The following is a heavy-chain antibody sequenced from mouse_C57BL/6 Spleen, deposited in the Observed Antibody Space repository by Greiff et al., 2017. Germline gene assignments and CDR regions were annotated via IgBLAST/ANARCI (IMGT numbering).Heavy chain of an antibody. CDR3: TKIYDGYYPYYFDY. Sequence: EVKLVESGTVLARPGASVKMSCKTSGYTFTSYWMHWVKQRPGQGLEWIGAIYPGNSDTSYNQKFKGKAKLTAVTSASTAYMELSSLTNEDSAVYYCTKIYDGYYPYYFDYWGQGTTLTVSS. D-gene: IGHD2-3*01. CDR1: GYTFTSYW. V-gene: IGHV1-5*01. J-gene: IGHJ2*01. CDR2: IYPGNSDT.